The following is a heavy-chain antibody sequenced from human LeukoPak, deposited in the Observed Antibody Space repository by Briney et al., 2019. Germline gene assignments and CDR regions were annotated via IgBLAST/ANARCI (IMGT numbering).Heavy chain of an antibody. CDR2: INHSGST. V-gene: IGHV4-34*01. CDR1: GGSFSGYY. D-gene: IGHD2-2*01. J-gene: IGHJ3*02. CDR3: ARHCSSTSFGVTDAFDI. Sequence: SETLSLTCAVYGGSFSGYYWSWIRQPPGKGLEWIGEINHSGSTNYNPSLKSRVTISVDTSKNQFSLKLSSVTAADTAVYYCARHCSSTSFGVTDAFDIWGQGTMVTVSS.